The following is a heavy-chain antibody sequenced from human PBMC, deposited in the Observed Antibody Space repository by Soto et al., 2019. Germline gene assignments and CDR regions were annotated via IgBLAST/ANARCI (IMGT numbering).Heavy chain of an antibody. Sequence: GGSLRLSCAASGFTFSSYGMHWVRQAPGKGLEWVAVISYDGSNKYYADSVKGRFTISRDNSKNTLYLQMNSLRAEDTAVYYCAKDKMGDSSSWYPTYYYGMDVWGQGTTVTVSS. D-gene: IGHD6-13*01. CDR2: ISYDGSNK. J-gene: IGHJ6*02. V-gene: IGHV3-30*18. CDR1: GFTFSSYG. CDR3: AKDKMGDSSSWYPTYYYGMDV.